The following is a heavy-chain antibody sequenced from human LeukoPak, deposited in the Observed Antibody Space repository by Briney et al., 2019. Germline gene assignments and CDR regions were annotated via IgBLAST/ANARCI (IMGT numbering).Heavy chain of an antibody. J-gene: IGHJ6*03. V-gene: IGHV4-4*02. CDR1: GVSISSSNW. CDR2: IYHRGNT. Sequence: SGTLSLTCAVSGVSISSSNWWNWVRQTPGKGLEWIGEIYHRGNTHYNPSLKSRVTMSVDTSTNQFSLRVNSVTAADTAVYYCARVRPDPPNYYYYMDVWGKGTTVTVSS. CDR3: ARVRPDPPNYYYYMDV.